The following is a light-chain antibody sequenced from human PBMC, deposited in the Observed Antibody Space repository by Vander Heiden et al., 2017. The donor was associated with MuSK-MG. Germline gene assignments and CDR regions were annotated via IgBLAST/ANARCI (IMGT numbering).Light chain of an antibody. V-gene: IGKV4-1*01. CDR1: QSVLYSSNNKNY. CDR3: QQDNSPPT. CDR2: WAS. J-gene: IGKJ1*01. Sequence: DIVMTQSPDSLAVSLGERATINCKSSQSVLYSSNNKNYLAWYQQKPGQPPKLLIYWASTRESGVPDLFSGSGSGTDFTLTISRPQAEDVAFYYCQQDNSPPTFGQGTKVEIK.